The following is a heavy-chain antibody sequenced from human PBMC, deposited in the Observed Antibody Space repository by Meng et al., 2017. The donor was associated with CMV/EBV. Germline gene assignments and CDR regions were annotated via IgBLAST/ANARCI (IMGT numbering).Heavy chain of an antibody. V-gene: IGHV3-7*01. CDR1: GFTFSSYW. D-gene: IGHD2-8*01. CDR3: ARDSGRMNY. J-gene: IGHJ4*02. Sequence: GESLKISCAASGFTFSSYWMSWARQAPGKGLEWVANIKQDGSEKYYVDSVKGRFTISRDNGKNSVYLQMNSLRAEDTAVYYCARDSGRMNYWGQGTLVTVSS. CDR2: IKQDGSEK.